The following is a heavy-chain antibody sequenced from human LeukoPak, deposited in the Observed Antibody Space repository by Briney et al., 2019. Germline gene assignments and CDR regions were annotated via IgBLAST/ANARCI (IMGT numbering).Heavy chain of an antibody. J-gene: IGHJ3*02. CDR3: ARVSGTTYSSSWYGAFDI. CDR1: GFTFSSYA. D-gene: IGHD6-13*01. CDR2: ISYDGSNK. Sequence: GGSLRLSCAASGFTFSSYAMHWVRQAPGKGLEWVAVISYDGSNKYYADSVKGRFTISRDNAKNSLYLQMNSLRAEDTAVYYCARVSGTTYSSSWYGAFDIWGQGTMVTVSS. V-gene: IGHV3-30-3*01.